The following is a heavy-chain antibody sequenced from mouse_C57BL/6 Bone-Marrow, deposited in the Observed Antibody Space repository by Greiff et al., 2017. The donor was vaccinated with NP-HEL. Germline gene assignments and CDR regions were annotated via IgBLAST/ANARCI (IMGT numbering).Heavy chain of an antibody. Sequence: QVHVKQSGAELAKPGASVKLSCKASGYTFTSYWMHWVKQRPGQGLEWIGYINPSRGYTKYNQKFKDKAPLTADKSSSTAYMQLSSLTYADSAVYYCARYSASTGTRAMDYWGQGTSVTVSA. CDR2: INPSRGYT. J-gene: IGHJ4*01. D-gene: IGHD4-1*02. CDR3: ARYSASTGTRAMDY. V-gene: IGHV1-7*01. CDR1: GYTFTSYW.